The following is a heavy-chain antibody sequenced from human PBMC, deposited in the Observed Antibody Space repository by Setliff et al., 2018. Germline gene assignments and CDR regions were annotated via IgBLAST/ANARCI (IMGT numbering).Heavy chain of an antibody. CDR2: MNPKSGNT. D-gene: IGHD5-18*01. V-gene: IGHV1-8*02. CDR1: GYTFTSYD. CDR3: ARARGLRDTAMGGFDY. Sequence: ASVKVSCKASGYTFTSYDTNWVRQATGQGREWMGWMNPKSGNTGYAQKFQGRVTMTRNTTLSTAYMELISLRSEDTAVYYCARARGLRDTAMGGFDYWGQGTLVTVSS. J-gene: IGHJ4*02.